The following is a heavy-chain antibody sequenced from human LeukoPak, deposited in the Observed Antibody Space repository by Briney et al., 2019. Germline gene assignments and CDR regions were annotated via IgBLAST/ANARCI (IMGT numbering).Heavy chain of an antibody. D-gene: IGHD1-26*01. CDR2: INEDETEK. Sequence: PGGSLRLSCAVSGFTFTNNWMTWVRQAPGKGLELVANINEDETEKFYVDSVVGRFTISRDNAKTSLSLQMHSLRAEDTGVYFCARDRGSGDEYSPDAFDVWGQGTMVTVSS. J-gene: IGHJ3*01. V-gene: IGHV3-7*01. CDR3: ARDRGSGDEYSPDAFDV. CDR1: GFTFTNNW.